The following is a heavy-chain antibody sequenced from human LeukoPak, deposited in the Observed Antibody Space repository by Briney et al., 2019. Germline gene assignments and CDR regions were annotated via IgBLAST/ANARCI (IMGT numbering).Heavy chain of an antibody. CDR2: IKSKTDGGTT. J-gene: IGHJ3*02. CDR3: TTGDRSYGAYEDPDAFDI. Sequence: GGSLRLSCAASGFTFSNAWMSWVRQAPGKGLEWVVRIKSKTDGGTTDYAAPVKGRFTISRDDSKNTLYLQMNSLKTEDTAVYYCTTGDRSYGAYEDPDAFDIWGQGTMVTVSS. V-gene: IGHV3-15*01. D-gene: IGHD4-17*01. CDR1: GFTFSNAW.